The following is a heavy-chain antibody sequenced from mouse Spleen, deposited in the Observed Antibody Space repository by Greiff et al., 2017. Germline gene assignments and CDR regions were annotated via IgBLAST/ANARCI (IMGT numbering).Heavy chain of an antibody. D-gene: IGHD1-1*01. V-gene: IGHV1-15*01. J-gene: IGHJ2*01. CDR3: TRFGTTC. Sequence: QVQLKESGAELVRPGASVTLSCKASGYTFTDYEMHWVKQTPVHGLEWIGAIDPETGGTAYNQKFKGKAILTADKSSSTAYMELRSLTSEDSAVYYCTRFGTTCWGQGTTLTVSS. CDR2: IDPETGGT. CDR1: GYTFTDYE.